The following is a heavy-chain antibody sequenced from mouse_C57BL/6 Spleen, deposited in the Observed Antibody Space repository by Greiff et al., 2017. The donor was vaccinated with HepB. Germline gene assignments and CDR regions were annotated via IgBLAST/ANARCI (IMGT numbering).Heavy chain of an antibody. V-gene: IGHV5-17*01. D-gene: IGHD1-1*01. CDR1: GFTFSDYG. Sequence: EVKLMESGAGLVKPGASLKLSCAASGFTFSDYGMHWVRQAPEQGLEWVAYISSGSSTIYYADTVKGKFTISRDNAKNTLFMQMTSLRSEDTAMYYCAMRASTVALYYWGHVTTLTVSS. CDR3: AMRASTVALYY. J-gene: IGHJ2*01. CDR2: ISSGSSTI.